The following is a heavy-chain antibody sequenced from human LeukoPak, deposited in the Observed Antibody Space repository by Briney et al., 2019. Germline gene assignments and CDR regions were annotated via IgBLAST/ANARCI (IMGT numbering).Heavy chain of an antibody. CDR2: IYYSGST. CDR3: ARDREQWLFDY. J-gene: IGHJ4*02. V-gene: IGHV4-59*01. D-gene: IGHD6-19*01. Sequence: SETLSLTCTVSGGSISSYYWSWIRQPPGKGLEWIGYIYYSGSTNYNPSLKSRVTISVDTSKNQFSLKLSSVTAADTAVYYCARDREQWLFDYWGQGTLVTVSS. CDR1: GGSISSYY.